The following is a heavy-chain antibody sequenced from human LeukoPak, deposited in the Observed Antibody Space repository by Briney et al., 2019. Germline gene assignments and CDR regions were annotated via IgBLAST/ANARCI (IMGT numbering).Heavy chain of an antibody. V-gene: IGHV3-30*18. J-gene: IGHJ3*01. CDR2: ISYDGNTI. D-gene: IGHD1-26*01. CDR1: GFTFSSFG. CDR3: AKDLSVVGAHDSFDV. Sequence: GGSLRLSCGASGFTFSSFGMHWLRQAPGKGLEWLTVISYDGNTIYYADSVKGRFTISRDNSKNTLYLQMNSLRIEDTAVYYCAKDLSVVGAHDSFDVWGQGTMVTVSS.